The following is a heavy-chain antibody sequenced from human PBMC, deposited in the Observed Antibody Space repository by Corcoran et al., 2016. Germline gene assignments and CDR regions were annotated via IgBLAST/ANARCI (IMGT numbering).Heavy chain of an antibody. J-gene: IGHJ4*02. V-gene: IGHV3-30*18. CDR1: GFTFSSHG. D-gene: IGHD3-3*01. CDR2: TSYDGREK. Sequence: QVQLVESGGGVVQPGRSLRLSCAASGFTFSSHGMHWVRPAPGKGLEWVAGTSYDGREKYYTDSGKGRFTISRDNSKNTVYLQMDSLRVEDTAVYHCMKGRRFENYFDYWGQGTQVTVSS. CDR3: MKGRRFENYFDY.